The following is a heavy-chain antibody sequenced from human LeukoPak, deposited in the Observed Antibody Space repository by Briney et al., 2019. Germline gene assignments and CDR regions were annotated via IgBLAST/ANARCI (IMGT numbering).Heavy chain of an antibody. CDR2: IYHSGST. CDR1: GGSFSGYY. CDR3: ARGRRIGVGTDNWFDP. J-gene: IGHJ5*02. D-gene: IGHD1-14*01. Sequence: SETLSLTCAVYGGSFSGYYWGWIRQPPGKGLEWIGSIYHSGSTYYNPSLRSRVTISLDTSKNQFSLKLSSVTAADTAVYYCARGRRIGVGTDNWFDPWGQGTLVTVSS. V-gene: IGHV4-38-2*01.